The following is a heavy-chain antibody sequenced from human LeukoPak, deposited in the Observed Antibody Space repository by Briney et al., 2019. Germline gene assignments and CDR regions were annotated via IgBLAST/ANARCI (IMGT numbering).Heavy chain of an antibody. CDR3: ARVVRGYCSGGSCYSFGMDV. J-gene: IGHJ6*02. V-gene: IGHV3-48*03. CDR2: ISSSGNTR. Sequence: GGSLRLSCAASGFTFSSYEMNWVRQAPGKGLEWVSYISSSGNTRYYADSVKGRFTISRDNAKNSLYLQMNSLRAEDTAVYYCARVVRGYCSGGSCYSFGMDVWGQGTTVTVSS. CDR1: GFTFSSYE. D-gene: IGHD2-15*01.